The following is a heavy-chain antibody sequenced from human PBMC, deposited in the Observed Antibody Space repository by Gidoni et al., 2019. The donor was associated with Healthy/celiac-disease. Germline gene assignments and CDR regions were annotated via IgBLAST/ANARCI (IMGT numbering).Heavy chain of an antibody. CDR3: AKEDGKAARGFVPFDY. J-gene: IGHJ4*02. D-gene: IGHD6-6*01. V-gene: IGHV3-23*01. CDR2: ISGSGGST. Sequence: EVQLLESGGGLVQPGGSLRLSVASSGFPFSSYAMSWVRQAPGKGLEWVSDISGSGGSTYYADSVKGRFTISRDNSKNTLYLQMNSLRAEDTAVYYCAKEDGKAARGFVPFDYWGQGTLVTVSS. CDR1: GFPFSSYA.